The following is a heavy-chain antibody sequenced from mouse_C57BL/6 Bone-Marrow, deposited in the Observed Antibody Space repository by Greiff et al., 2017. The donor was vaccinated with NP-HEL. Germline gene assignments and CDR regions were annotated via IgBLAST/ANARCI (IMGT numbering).Heavy chain of an antibody. Sequence: QVQLQQSGAELARPGASVKMSCKASGYTFTSYTMHWVKQRPGQGLEWIGYINPSSGYTKYNQKFKDKATLTAAKSSSTAYMQLSSLTSENSAVSYCAREGYGYEEVFYYFDYWGQGTTLTVSS. CDR1: GYTFTSYT. V-gene: IGHV1-4*01. CDR2: INPSSGYT. CDR3: AREGYGYEEVFYYFDY. D-gene: IGHD2-2*01. J-gene: IGHJ2*01.